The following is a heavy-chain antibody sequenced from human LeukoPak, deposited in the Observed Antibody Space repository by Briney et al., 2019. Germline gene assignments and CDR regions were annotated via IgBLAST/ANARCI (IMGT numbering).Heavy chain of an antibody. Sequence: SETLSLTCTVSGGSISSSSYYWGWIRQPPGKGLEWIGSIYYSGSTYYNLSLKSRVTISVDTSKNQFSLKLSSVTAADTAVYYCARRNSGYYYALDSWGQGTLVTASS. CDR1: GGSISSSSYY. D-gene: IGHD3-22*01. CDR2: IYYSGST. CDR3: ARRNSGYYYALDS. V-gene: IGHV4-39*01. J-gene: IGHJ4*02.